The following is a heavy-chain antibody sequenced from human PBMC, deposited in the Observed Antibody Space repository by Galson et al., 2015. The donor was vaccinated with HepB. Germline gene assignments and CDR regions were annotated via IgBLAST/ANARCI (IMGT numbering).Heavy chain of an antibody. D-gene: IGHD6-19*01. CDR3: ARHGDSSGWYGAFDI. Sequence: GAEVKKPGESLKISCKGSGYSFTSYWIGWVRQIPGKGLEWMGTIYPGDSDTRYSPSFQGQVTISADKSISTAYLQWSSLKASDTAMYYCARHGDSSGWYGAFDIWGQGTMVTVSS. J-gene: IGHJ3*02. CDR2: IYPGDSDT. V-gene: IGHV5-51*01. CDR1: GYSFTSYW.